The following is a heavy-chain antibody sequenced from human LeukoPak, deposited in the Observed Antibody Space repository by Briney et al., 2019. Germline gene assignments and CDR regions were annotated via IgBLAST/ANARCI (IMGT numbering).Heavy chain of an antibody. CDR3: ARDLGYCSSTSCYPRGWFDP. J-gene: IGHJ5*02. V-gene: IGHV4-31*03. D-gene: IGHD2-2*01. Sequence: PSETLSLTCTVSGGSISSGGYYWSWIRQHPGKGLEWIGYIYYSGSTYYNPSLKSRVTISVDTSKNQFSLKLSSVTAADTAVYYCARDLGYCSSTSCYPRGWFDPWGQGTLVTVSS. CDR1: GGSISSGGYY. CDR2: IYYSGST.